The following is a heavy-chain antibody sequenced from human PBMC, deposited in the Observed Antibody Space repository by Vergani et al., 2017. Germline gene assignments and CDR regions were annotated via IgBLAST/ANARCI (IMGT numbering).Heavy chain of an antibody. Sequence: EVQLVESGGGLVKPGGSLRLSCAASGFTFSSYSMNWVRQAPGQGLEWVSSISSSSSYIYYADSVKGRFTISRDNAKNSLYLQMNSLRAEDTAVYYCARDRGHDYDYWGQGTLVTVSS. J-gene: IGHJ4*02. V-gene: IGHV3-21*01. CDR2: ISSSSSYI. CDR3: ARDRGHDYDY. CDR1: GFTFSSYS. D-gene: IGHD4-11*01.